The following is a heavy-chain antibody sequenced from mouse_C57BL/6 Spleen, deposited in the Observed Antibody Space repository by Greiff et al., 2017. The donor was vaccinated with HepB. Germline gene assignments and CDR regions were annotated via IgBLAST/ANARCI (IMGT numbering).Heavy chain of an antibody. J-gene: IGHJ4*01. V-gene: IGHV1-82*01. CDR3: ANTYYGSSYDYAMDY. CDR1: GYAFSSSW. CDR2: IYPGDGDT. Sequence: QVQLQQSGPELVKPGASVKISCKASGYAFSSSWMNWVKQRPGKGLEWIGRIYPGDGDTNYNGKFKGKATLTADKSSSTAYMQLSSLTSEDSAVYFCANTYYGSSYDYAMDYWGQGTSVTVSS. D-gene: IGHD1-1*01.